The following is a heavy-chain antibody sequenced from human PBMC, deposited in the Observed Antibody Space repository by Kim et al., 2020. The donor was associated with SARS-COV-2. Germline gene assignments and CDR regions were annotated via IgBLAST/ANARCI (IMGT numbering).Heavy chain of an antibody. CDR1: GYTLTELS. Sequence: ASVKVSCKVSGYTLTELSMHWVRQAPGKGLELMGGFDPEDGETIYAQKFQGRVTMTEDTSTDTAYMELSSLRSEDTAVYYCATGTPLKDIVVVPAAMLYYYGMDVWGQGTTVTVSS. CDR2: FDPEDGET. J-gene: IGHJ6*02. CDR3: ATGTPLKDIVVVPAAMLYYYGMDV. D-gene: IGHD2-2*01. V-gene: IGHV1-24*01.